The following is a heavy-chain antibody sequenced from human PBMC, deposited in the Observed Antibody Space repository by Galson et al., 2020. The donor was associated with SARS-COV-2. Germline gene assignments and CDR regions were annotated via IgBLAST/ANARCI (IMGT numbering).Heavy chain of an antibody. J-gene: IGHJ4*02. D-gene: IGHD1-26*01. Sequence: GESLKISCAASGFTFSSYGMHWVRQAPGKGLEWVAVISYDGSNKYYADSVKGRFTISRDNSKNTLYLQMNSLRAEDTAVYYCAKPNSGSYWTFFDYWGQGTLVTVSS. CDR1: GFTFSSYG. CDR3: AKPNSGSYWTFFDY. CDR2: ISYDGSNK. V-gene: IGHV3-30*18.